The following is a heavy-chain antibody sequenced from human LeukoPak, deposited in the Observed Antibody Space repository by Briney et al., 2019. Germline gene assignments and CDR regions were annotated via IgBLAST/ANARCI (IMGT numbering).Heavy chain of an antibody. CDR3: AKARGFAEFDY. D-gene: IGHD3-10*01. CDR2: VSGSGDTT. Sequence: GGSLRLSCAASGFTFSGHGMRWVREAPGKGLEWVAAVSGSGDTTYYADSVKGRFTISRDNSKNTLYLQMNSLRAEDTALYFCAKARGFAEFDYWGQGTLVTVSS. V-gene: IGHV3-23*01. J-gene: IGHJ4*02. CDR1: GFTFSGHG.